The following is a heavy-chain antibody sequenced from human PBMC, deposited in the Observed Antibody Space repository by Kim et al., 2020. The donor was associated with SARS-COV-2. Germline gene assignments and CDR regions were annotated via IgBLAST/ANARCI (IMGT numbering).Heavy chain of an antibody. Sequence: ASVKVFCKASGYTFISYGLSWVRQAPGQGLEWMGWISPSNGNTYYGQNYQGRVSMTTDTTTRTAYMELRSLTSDEPAAYYCAPEGYDHGSGIYKPPNNYGMDVWGLGTTVTVPS. CDR2: ISPSNGNT. CDR1: GYTFISYG. V-gene: IGHV1-18*01. J-gene: IGHJ6*02. CDR3: APEGYDHGSGIYKPPNNYGMDV. D-gene: IGHD3-10*01.